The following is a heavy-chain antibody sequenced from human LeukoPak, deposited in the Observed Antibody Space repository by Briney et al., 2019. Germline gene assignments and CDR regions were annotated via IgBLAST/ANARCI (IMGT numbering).Heavy chain of an antibody. V-gene: IGHV1-69*13. J-gene: IGHJ4*02. CDR2: IIPIFGTA. D-gene: IGHD3-22*01. CDR3: ARETSSAYYYPFDY. CDR1: GGTFSSYA. Sequence: ASVKVSCKASGGTFSSYAISWVRQAPGQGLEWMGGIIPIFGTANYAQKFQGRVTITADESTSTAYMELSSLRSEDTAVYYCARETSSAYYYPFDYWGQGILVTVSS.